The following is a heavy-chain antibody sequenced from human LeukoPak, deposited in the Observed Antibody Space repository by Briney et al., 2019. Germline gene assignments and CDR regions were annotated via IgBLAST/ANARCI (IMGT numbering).Heavy chain of an antibody. CDR1: GFTFDDYA. CDR2: ISWNGGTI. D-gene: IGHD4-11*01. Sequence: GRSLRLSCAASGFTFDDYAMHWVRQAPGKGLEWVTVISWNGGTICYADSVKGRFTISRDNAKNSLYLQMNSLRAEDTAVYYCAKDLRSNFFYYMDVWGRGTTVTVSS. V-gene: IGHV3-9*01. CDR3: AKDLRSNFFYYMDV. J-gene: IGHJ6*03.